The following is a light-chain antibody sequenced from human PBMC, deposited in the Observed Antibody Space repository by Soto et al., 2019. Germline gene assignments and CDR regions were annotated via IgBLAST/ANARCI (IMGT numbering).Light chain of an antibody. CDR1: SSDVGSYNR. V-gene: IGLV2-23*02. Sequence: HSALNQPASGSGSHERSITISFNGSSSDVGSYNRVSWYQQHPGKAPKHMIYEVSERPSGVSNRFSGSKSGNTASLTISGFQAEDEADNASCSYARSSTYDYGTGTKVTV. J-gene: IGLJ1*01. CDR2: EVS. CDR3: CSYARSSTYD.